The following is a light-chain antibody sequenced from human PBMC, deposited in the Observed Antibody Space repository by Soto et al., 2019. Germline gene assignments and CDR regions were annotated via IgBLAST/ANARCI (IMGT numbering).Light chain of an antibody. CDR3: QQYGTSPIT. J-gene: IGKJ5*01. V-gene: IGKV3-20*01. CDR1: QSVSSY. Sequence: ENVLTQSPSTLSLSPGERATLSCRASQSVSSYLTWYQQKPGQAPRLLIYGASKMDTGIPYRFSGSGSGTDFTLTISRLEPEDFAIYYCQQYGTSPITFGRGTRLEI. CDR2: GAS.